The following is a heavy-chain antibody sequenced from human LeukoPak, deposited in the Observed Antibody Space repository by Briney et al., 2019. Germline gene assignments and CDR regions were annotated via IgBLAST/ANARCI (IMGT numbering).Heavy chain of an antibody. CDR3: ARGLTLLGYCSGTSCLMNY. V-gene: IGHV3-74*01. Sequence: PGGSLRLSCAVSGFTLSSYWMHWVRQAPGKGPVWVSRIDSDGTTIDYADSVKGRFTISRDNANNTLYLQMNSLRAEDAGVYYCARGLTLLGYCSGTSCLMNYWGQGTLVTVSS. CDR1: GFTLSSYW. D-gene: IGHD2-2*01. J-gene: IGHJ4*02. CDR2: IDSDGTTI.